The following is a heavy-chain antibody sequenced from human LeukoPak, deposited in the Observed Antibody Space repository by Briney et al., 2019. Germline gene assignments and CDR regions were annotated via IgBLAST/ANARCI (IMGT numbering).Heavy chain of an antibody. J-gene: IGHJ4*02. CDR3: AKRDYYESNDFYPLFDY. V-gene: IGHV3-23*01. D-gene: IGHD3/OR15-3a*01. Sequence: GGSLRLSCAASGFTFSSYAMSWVRQAPGKGLEWVSAISGSGGSTYYADSVKGRFTISGDNSKNTLYLQMNSLRGEDTAVYYCAKRDYYESNDFYPLFDYWGQGTLVTVSS. CDR1: GFTFSSYA. CDR2: ISGSGGST.